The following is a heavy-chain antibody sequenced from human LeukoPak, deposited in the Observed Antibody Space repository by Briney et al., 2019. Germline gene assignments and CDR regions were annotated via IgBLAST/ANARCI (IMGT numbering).Heavy chain of an antibody. J-gene: IGHJ6*03. D-gene: IGHD6-13*01. Sequence: GGSLRLSCAASGFTFSSYAMSWVRQAPGKGLEWVSAISGSGGSTYYADSVKGRFTISRDNSKNTLYLQMNSLRAEDTAAYYCARSPSSWYHYYYYYMDVWGKGTTVTISS. CDR3: ARSPSSWYHYYYYYMDV. CDR1: GFTFSSYA. V-gene: IGHV3-23*01. CDR2: ISGSGGST.